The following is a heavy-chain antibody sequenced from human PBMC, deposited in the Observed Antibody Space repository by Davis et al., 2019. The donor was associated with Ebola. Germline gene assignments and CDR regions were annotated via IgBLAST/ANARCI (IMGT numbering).Heavy chain of an antibody. D-gene: IGHD4-11*01. CDR2: ISYDGSNK. CDR1: GFTFSSYA. Sequence: GESLKISCAASGFTFSSYAMHWVRQAPGKGLEWVAVISYDGSNKYYADSVKDRFTISRDNSKNTLHLQMNSLRVEDTAVYFCAREPTGNYYYFYGMDVWGKGTTVSVSS. V-gene: IGHV3-30*14. J-gene: IGHJ6*04. CDR3: AREPTGNYYYFYGMDV.